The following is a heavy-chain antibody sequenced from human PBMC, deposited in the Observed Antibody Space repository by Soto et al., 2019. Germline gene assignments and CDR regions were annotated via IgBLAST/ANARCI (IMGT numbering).Heavy chain of an antibody. Sequence: KPGGSLRLSCAASGFTLSNAWMNWVRQAPGKGLEWVARVKGDGVTTDYAAPVKGRFTISRDDPKNTVLLQMNSLKTEDTAVYFCTADTPAIGAQIGYWGQGTLVTVSS. V-gene: IGHV3-15*01. CDR1: GFTLSNAW. J-gene: IGHJ4*02. CDR3: TADTPAIGAQIGY. CDR2: VKGDGVTT.